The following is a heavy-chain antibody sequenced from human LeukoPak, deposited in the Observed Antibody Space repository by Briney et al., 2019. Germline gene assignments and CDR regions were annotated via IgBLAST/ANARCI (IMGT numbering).Heavy chain of an antibody. V-gene: IGHV4-59*01. D-gene: IGHD6-19*01. CDR3: VRGHLVGGWFKYDAFDI. CDR1: GDSISSNY. J-gene: IGHJ3*02. Sequence: PSETLSLTCTVSGDSISSNYWSWIRQPPGSGLEWIGYIYHSGSTNYNPSLKSRVTISIDTSRKHFSLKLSSVTAADTAVYYCVRGHLVGGWFKYDAFDIWGQGTMVTVSS. CDR2: IYHSGST.